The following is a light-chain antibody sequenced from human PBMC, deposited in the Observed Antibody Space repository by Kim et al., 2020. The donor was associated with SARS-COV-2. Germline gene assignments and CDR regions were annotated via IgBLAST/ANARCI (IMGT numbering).Light chain of an antibody. V-gene: IGKV3D-7*01. CDR2: GAS. CDR1: LGVSSDV. Sequence: GRVAPSCGAGLGVSSDVLSSVQHRPGEAPRRLVYGASTTAPGIPPRVSGRGSGTDFTLTLSSLQPEDFSHYFCQRNLTVPRTFGEGAKVDIK. J-gene: IGKJ4*01. CDR3: QRNLTVPRT.